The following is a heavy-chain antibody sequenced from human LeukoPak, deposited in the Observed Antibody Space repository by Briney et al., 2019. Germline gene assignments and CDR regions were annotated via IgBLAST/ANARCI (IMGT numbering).Heavy chain of an antibody. CDR2: INPSGGST. Sequence: ASVKVSCKASGYTFTDYYMHWVRQAPGQGLEWMGIINPSGGSTSYAQKFQGRVTMTRDTSTSTVYMELSSLRSEDTAVYYCAARSDRVLGPYYFDYWGQGTLVTVSS. CDR1: GYTFTDYY. D-gene: IGHD3-3*01. J-gene: IGHJ4*02. CDR3: AARSDRVLGPYYFDY. V-gene: IGHV1-46*01.